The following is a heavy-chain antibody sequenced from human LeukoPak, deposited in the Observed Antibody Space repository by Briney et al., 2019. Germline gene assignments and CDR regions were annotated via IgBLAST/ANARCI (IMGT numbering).Heavy chain of an antibody. V-gene: IGHV3-23*01. CDR3: AKGGSGWGIIGY. D-gene: IGHD6-19*01. CDR1: GFTFRSHD. Sequence: PGGSLRLSCAASGFTFRSHDMSWVRQAPGKGLEWVSGISGSGGRTYYVDPVKGRFTISRDNSQNTLYLQINSLRAEDTAVYYCAKGGSGWGIIGYWGQGTLVTVSS. J-gene: IGHJ4*02. CDR2: ISGSGGRT.